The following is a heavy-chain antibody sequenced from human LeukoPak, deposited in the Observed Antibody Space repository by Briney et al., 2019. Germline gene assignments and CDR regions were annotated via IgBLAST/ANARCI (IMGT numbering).Heavy chain of an antibody. CDR2: IYTSGST. V-gene: IGHV4-61*02. Sequence: SQTLSLTCTVSGGSISSGSYYWSWIRQPAGKGLEWIGRIYTSGSTNYNPSLKSRVTISVDTSKNQFSLKLSSVTAADTAVYYCARDQGYGGNPPDAFDIWGQGTMVTVSS. CDR3: ARDQGYGGNPPDAFDI. J-gene: IGHJ3*02. D-gene: IGHD4-23*01. CDR1: GGSISSGSYY.